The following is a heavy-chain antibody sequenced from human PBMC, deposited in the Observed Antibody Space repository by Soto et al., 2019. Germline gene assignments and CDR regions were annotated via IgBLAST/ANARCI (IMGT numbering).Heavy chain of an antibody. V-gene: IGHV3-21*01. D-gene: IGHD7-27*01. CDR2: ISSSSYI. J-gene: IGHJ3*02. Sequence: GGSLRLSCAASGFTFSSYSMNWVRQAPGKGLEWVSSISSSSYIYYADSVKGRFTISRDNAKNSLYLQMNSLRAEDTAVYYCARVFSGDPDAFDIWGQGTMVTVSS. CDR1: GFTFSSYS. CDR3: ARVFSGDPDAFDI.